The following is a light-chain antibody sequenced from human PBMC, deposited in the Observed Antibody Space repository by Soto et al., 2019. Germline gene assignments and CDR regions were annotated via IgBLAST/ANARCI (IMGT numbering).Light chain of an antibody. CDR1: GNDVGAYNY. V-gene: IGLV1-40*01. CDR2: GNN. CDR3: QSYDSSLSGYV. J-gene: IGLJ1*01. Sequence: QSVLTQPRSVSGSPGQSVTISCTGTGNDVGAYNYVSWYQQHPGTAPKLLIYGNNNRPSGVPARFSGSKSGTSASLAIAGLQAEDEGDYYCQSYDSSLSGYVFGTGTKVTVL.